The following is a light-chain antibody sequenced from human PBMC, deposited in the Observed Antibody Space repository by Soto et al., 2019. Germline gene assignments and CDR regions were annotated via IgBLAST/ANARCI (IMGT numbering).Light chain of an antibody. V-gene: IGKV1-39*01. CDR2: AAS. J-gene: IGKJ4*01. CDR3: HLSYSTASP. CDR1: HSISSY. Sequence: DIQMTQSPSSLSASVGDRVTITCRASHSISSYLNWYQQKPGKAPKLLIYAASSLHSGVPARFSGSGSGTDFPPTLSLLQPEYLATFYRHLSYSTASPLGGGTQVEIK.